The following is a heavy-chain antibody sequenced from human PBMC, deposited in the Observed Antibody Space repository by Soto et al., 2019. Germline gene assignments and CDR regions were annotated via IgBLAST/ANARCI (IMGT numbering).Heavy chain of an antibody. Sequence: SETLSLTCAVSGESINSSHGWNWVRQPPGKGLEWIGQISHSGSTNYNPSLTSRVTISVDKSKNHFSLKASDTAMYFCARWYSSGLYYLDYWGQGTLVTVSS. CDR1: GESINSSHG. CDR2: ISHSGST. D-gene: IGHD6-19*01. J-gene: IGHJ4*02. V-gene: IGHV4-4*02. CDR3: ARWYSSGLYYLDY.